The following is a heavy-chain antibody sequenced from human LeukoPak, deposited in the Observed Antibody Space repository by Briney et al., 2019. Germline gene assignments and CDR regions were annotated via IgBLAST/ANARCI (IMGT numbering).Heavy chain of an antibody. Sequence: GASVKVSCKASGYTFTGYYMYWVRQAPGQGLEWMGRINPNSGGTNYAQKFQGRVTMTRDTSISTAYMELSRLRSDDTAVYYCARVPGIAARIDYWGQGTLVTVSS. J-gene: IGHJ4*02. CDR3: ARVPGIAARIDY. D-gene: IGHD6-6*01. V-gene: IGHV1-2*06. CDR1: GYTFTGYY. CDR2: INPNSGGT.